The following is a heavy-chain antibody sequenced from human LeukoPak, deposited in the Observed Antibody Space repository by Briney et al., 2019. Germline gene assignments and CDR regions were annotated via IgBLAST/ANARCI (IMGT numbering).Heavy chain of an antibody. Sequence: ASVTVSCKCTGYTFTSYDINWVRQATGQGLGWMGWMNPNSCNTGYAQKFQGRVTMTRNTSISTAYMELSSLRSEDTAVYYCARSFLYDFWSGYYYYGMDVWGQGTTVTVSS. V-gene: IGHV1-8*01. CDR2: MNPNSCNT. D-gene: IGHD3-3*01. J-gene: IGHJ6*02. CDR3: ARSFLYDFWSGYYYYGMDV. CDR1: GYTFTSYD.